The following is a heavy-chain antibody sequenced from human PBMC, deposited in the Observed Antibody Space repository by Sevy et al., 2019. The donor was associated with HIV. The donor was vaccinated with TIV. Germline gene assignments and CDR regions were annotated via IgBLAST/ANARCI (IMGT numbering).Heavy chain of an antibody. J-gene: IGHJ6*02. D-gene: IGHD6-13*01. CDR1: GFTFSSYG. Sequence: GGSLRLSCAASGFTFSSYGMHWVRQAPGKGLEWVAFIRYDGSNKYYADSVKGRFTISRDNSKNTLYLQMNSLRAKDTAVYYCAKDLGYSSSWYSWDYYYYGMDVWGQGTTVTVSS. V-gene: IGHV3-30*02. CDR3: AKDLGYSSSWYSWDYYYYGMDV. CDR2: IRYDGSNK.